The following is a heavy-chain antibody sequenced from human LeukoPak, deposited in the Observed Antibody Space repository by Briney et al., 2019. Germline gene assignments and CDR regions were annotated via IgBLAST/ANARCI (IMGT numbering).Heavy chain of an antibody. CDR2: IYHSGST. V-gene: IGHV4-38-2*02. Sequence: SETLSLTCTVSGYSISSGYYWGWIRQPPGKGLEWIGSIYHSGSTYYNPSLKSRVTISVDTSKNQFSLKLSSVTAADTAVYYRAEGNAFTGWFDPWGQGTLVTVSS. D-gene: IGHD3-16*01. CDR1: GYSISSGYY. CDR3: AEGNAFTGWFDP. J-gene: IGHJ5*02.